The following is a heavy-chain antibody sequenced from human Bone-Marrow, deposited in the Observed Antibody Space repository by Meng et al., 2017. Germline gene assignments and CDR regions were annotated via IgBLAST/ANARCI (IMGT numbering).Heavy chain of an antibody. Sequence: QVQLGQSGAEVKKPGSSVKVSCKASGGTFSSYAISWVRQAPGQGLEWMGGIIPIFGTANYAQKFQGRVTITADESTSTAYMELSSLRSEDTAVYYCAVDYYYDSSGYYYGIFDYWGQGTLVTVSS. D-gene: IGHD3-22*01. CDR2: IIPIFGTA. CDR3: AVDYYYDSSGYYYGIFDY. V-gene: IGHV1-69*01. CDR1: GGTFSSYA. J-gene: IGHJ4*02.